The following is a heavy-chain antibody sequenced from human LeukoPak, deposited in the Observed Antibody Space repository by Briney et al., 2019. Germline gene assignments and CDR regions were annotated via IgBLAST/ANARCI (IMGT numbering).Heavy chain of an antibody. D-gene: IGHD1-26*01. Sequence: GGSLRLSCAASGNYWMHWVRQAPGKGLVWVSHINSDGSWTSYADSVKGRSTISKDNAKNTVYLQMNSLRAEDTAMYYCARDLRGIVGTTPFKWFDPWGQGTLVTVSS. J-gene: IGHJ5*02. CDR1: GNYW. CDR3: ARDLRGIVGTTPFKWFDP. CDR2: INSDGSWT. V-gene: IGHV3-74*01.